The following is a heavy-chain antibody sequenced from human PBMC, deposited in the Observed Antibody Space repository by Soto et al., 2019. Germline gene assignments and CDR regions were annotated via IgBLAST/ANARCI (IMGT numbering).Heavy chain of an antibody. CDR2: VNPNTGGA. CDR3: ARARSGSRLLLLLES. D-gene: IGHD3-3*01. Sequence: GASVKVSCKASGYSFTGYFIHGMRQAPGQGIEWMGRVNPNTGGADLTQKFQGRVTMTRDTSINTAYMELTGLTSDDTAVYYCARARSGSRLLLLLESWGGLTPFAVCS. J-gene: IGHJ5*02. CDR1: GYSFTGYF. V-gene: IGHV1-2*02.